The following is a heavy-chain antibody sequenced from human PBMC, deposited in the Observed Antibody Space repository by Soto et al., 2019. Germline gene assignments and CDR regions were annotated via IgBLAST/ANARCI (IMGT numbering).Heavy chain of an antibody. J-gene: IGHJ4*02. CDR2: ISYDGSNT. CDR1: GFTFSSYG. Sequence: GGSLRLSCAASGFTFSSYGMHWVRQAPGKGLEWVAIISYDGSNTYYADSVKGRFTISRDNSKNTLYLQMNSLRAEDTSVYYCAKEGGLSGSYYLPRPYYFDYRGQRSPVTVSA. CDR3: AKEGGLSGSYYLPRPYYFDY. D-gene: IGHD1-26*01. V-gene: IGHV3-30*18.